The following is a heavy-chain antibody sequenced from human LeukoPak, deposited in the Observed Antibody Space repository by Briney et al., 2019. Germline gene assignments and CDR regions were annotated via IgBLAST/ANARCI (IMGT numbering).Heavy chain of an antibody. Sequence: PGGSLRLSCAASGFTFSSYGMHWVRQAPGKGLEWVAVISYDGSNKYYADSVKGRFTISRDNSKNTLYLQMNSLRAEDTAVYYCAKEIGQWLVLYYFDYWGQGTLVTVSS. CDR2: ISYDGSNK. J-gene: IGHJ4*02. V-gene: IGHV3-30*18. CDR3: AKEIGQWLVLYYFDY. D-gene: IGHD6-19*01. CDR1: GFTFSSYG.